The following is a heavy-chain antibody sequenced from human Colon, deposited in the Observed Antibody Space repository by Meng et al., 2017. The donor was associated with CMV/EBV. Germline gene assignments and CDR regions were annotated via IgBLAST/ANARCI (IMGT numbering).Heavy chain of an antibody. Sequence: GESLKISCAASGFSFDDYGMSWVRQAPGKGLEWVSGINWNGGRTGYADSVQGRFTISRDNAKNSLYLQMNSLRAEDTALYHCARGKGYCSSSDCSLGTNYYYYYGMDVWGQGTTVTVSS. D-gene: IGHD2-2*01. CDR1: GFSFDDYG. J-gene: IGHJ6*02. CDR2: INWNGGRT. CDR3: ARGKGYCSSSDCSLGTNYYYYYGMDV. V-gene: IGHV3-20*01.